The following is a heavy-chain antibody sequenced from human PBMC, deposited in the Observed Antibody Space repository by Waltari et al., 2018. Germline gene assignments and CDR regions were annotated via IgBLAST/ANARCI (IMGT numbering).Heavy chain of an antibody. Sequence: EVQLLESGGGLVQPGGSLRLSCAASGFAFSSYAMIWVRQAPGRGLGCAAASSGSVGSTYDADSVKGRVTISRDNSKNTLYLQMNSLRVEDTAIYYCAKGRVPAAAIYYFDTWGQGTLVTVSS. CDR2: SSGSVGST. CDR1: GFAFSSYA. V-gene: IGHV3-23*01. D-gene: IGHD2-2*01. CDR3: AKGRVPAAAIYYFDT. J-gene: IGHJ4*02.